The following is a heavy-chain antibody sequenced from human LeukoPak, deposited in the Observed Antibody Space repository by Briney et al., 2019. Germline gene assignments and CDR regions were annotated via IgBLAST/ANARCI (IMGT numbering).Heavy chain of an antibody. Sequence: GRSLRLSCAASGFTFSSYAMHWVRQAPGKGLEWVAVISYDGSNKYYADSVKGRFTISRDNSKNTLYLQMNSLRAEDTAVYYCARDPSRGGIFGVVITNWFDPWGQGTLVTVSS. V-gene: IGHV3-30-3*01. CDR1: GFTFSSYA. J-gene: IGHJ5*02. CDR2: ISYDGSNK. CDR3: ARDPSRGGIFGVVITNWFDP. D-gene: IGHD3-3*01.